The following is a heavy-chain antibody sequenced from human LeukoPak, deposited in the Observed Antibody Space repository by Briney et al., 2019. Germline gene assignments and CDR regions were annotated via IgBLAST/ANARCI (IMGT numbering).Heavy chain of an antibody. CDR1: GFTFSSYW. D-gene: IGHD2-15*01. CDR3: AKDARGTLGYRSGGSCSRGYYFDY. CDR2: IKQDGSEK. V-gene: IGHV3-7*01. J-gene: IGHJ4*02. Sequence: GGSLRLSCAASGFTFSSYWMSWVRQAPGKGLEWVANIKQDGSEKYYVDSVKGRFTISRDNAKNSLYLQMNSLRAEDTAVYYCAKDARGTLGYRSGGSCSRGYYFDYWGQGTLVTVSS.